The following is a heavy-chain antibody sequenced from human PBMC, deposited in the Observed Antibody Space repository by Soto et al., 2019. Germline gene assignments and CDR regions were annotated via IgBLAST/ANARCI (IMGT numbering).Heavy chain of an antibody. CDR2: TYYRARWYS. J-gene: IGHJ6*02. D-gene: IGHD1-7*01. CDR1: GDSVSSNSAA. CDR3: AGVFGTIYYYGMDV. V-gene: IGHV6-1*01. Sequence: PSQTLSLTCAISGDSVSSNSAAWNWIRQSPSRGLEWLGRTYYRARWYSDYAESLRSRININPDTSKNQFSLQLSSVTPEDTAVYYCAGVFGTIYYYGMDVWGQGTTVTVSS.